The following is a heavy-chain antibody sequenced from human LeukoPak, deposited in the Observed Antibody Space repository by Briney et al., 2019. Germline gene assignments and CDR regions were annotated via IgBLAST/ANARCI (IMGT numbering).Heavy chain of an antibody. CDR3: ARDPVPAAARHFDY. J-gene: IGHJ4*02. CDR1: GFTFSSCA. Sequence: GGSLRLSCAASGFTFSSCAMHWVRQAPGKGLEWLAVISSDGSLEYYADSVKGRFTISRDNSKYTLYLQMNSLRPEDTAVYYCARDPVPAAARHFDYWGQGTLVTVSS. CDR2: ISSDGSLE. D-gene: IGHD2-2*01. V-gene: IGHV3-30-3*01.